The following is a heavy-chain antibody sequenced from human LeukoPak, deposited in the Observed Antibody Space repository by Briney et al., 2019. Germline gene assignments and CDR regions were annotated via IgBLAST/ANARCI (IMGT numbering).Heavy chain of an antibody. Sequence: NASQTLSLTCTVSGGSIGSYYWSWIRQPAGKGLEWIGRIYTSGSTNYNPSLKSRVTMSVDTSKNQFSLKLSSVTAADTAVYYCAREGPGSSWYNYWGQGTLVTVSS. V-gene: IGHV4-4*07. J-gene: IGHJ4*02. CDR2: IYTSGST. D-gene: IGHD6-13*01. CDR1: GGSIGSYY. CDR3: AREGPGSSWYNY.